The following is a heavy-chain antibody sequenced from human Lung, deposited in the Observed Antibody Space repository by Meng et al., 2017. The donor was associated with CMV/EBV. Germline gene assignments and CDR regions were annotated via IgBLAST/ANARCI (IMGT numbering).Heavy chain of an antibody. CDR1: GYTFTNYD. D-gene: IGHD3-10*01. V-gene: IGHV1-8*01. Sequence: SVXVSXXASGYTFTNYDINWVRRATGQGLEWLGWINPNNYNTGYAHQFQGRVTMTRTTSISTAYLELSGLRSEDTAVYYCARGRAGSGSPYYFDYWGQGTLVTVPS. J-gene: IGHJ4*02. CDR2: INPNNYNT. CDR3: ARGRAGSGSPYYFDY.